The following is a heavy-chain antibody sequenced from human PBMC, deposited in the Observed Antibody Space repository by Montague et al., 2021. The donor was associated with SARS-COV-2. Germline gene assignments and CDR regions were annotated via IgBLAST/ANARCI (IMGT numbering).Heavy chain of an antibody. J-gene: IGHJ6*02. CDR1: GGSITSGYYY. CDR2: KYHSGST. CDR3: ASVVDYSSSSYGGQGRVDV. Sequence: TLSLTCIVSGGSITSGYYYWSWIRQPAGQGLVWIWRKYHSGSTKYNPSLKSRVTISVDTSNNQFSLNLTYVTAADTDVYYCASVVDYSSSSYGGQGRVDVWGQGITVAVSS. D-gene: IGHD6-13*01. V-gene: IGHV4-61*02.